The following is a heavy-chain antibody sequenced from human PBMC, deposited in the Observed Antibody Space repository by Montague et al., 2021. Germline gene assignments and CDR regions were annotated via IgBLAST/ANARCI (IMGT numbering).Heavy chain of an antibody. CDR3: SRAWVRSGFDS. J-gene: IGHJ4*02. D-gene: IGHD4-17*01. CDR2: IKKDGTEK. V-gene: IGHV3-7*05. Sequence: SRRLSCAASGFTFSSYWMILVRQAPGKGLEWVASIKKDGTEKYYGDSVMGRFTISRDNAKTSLYLQMNALRAEDTAVYFCSRAWVRSGFDSWGQGTLVTVSS. CDR1: GFTFSSYW.